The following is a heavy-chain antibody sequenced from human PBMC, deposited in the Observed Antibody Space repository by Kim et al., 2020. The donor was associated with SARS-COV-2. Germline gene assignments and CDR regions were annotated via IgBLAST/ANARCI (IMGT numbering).Heavy chain of an antibody. D-gene: IGHD3-3*01. Sequence: ASVKVSCKASGYTFTSYDINWVRQATGQGLEWMGWMNPNSGNTGYAQKFQGRVTMTRNTSISTAYMELSSLRSEDTAVYYCARGTPYDFWSGYHPLRWGQGAPVTVSS. CDR1: GYTFTSYD. V-gene: IGHV1-8*01. CDR3: ARGTPYDFWSGYHPLR. CDR2: MNPNSGNT. J-gene: IGHJ4*02.